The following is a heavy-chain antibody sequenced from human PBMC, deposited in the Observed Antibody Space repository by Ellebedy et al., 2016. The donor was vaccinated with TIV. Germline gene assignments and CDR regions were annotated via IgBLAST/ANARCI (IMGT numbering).Heavy chain of an antibody. CDR3: ARRGSYGDYAVQINSWFDS. CDR1: GFSFRSYW. CDR2: IYQDGSDQ. J-gene: IGHJ5*01. Sequence: GESLKISCAASGFSFRSYWMSWVRQAPGKGLEWVANIYQDGSDQYYVDSVKGRFTIYRDNANKSLFLQMNSLRVEDTAVYFCARRGSYGDYAVQINSWFDSWGQGTLVIVSS. D-gene: IGHD4-17*01. V-gene: IGHV3-7*01.